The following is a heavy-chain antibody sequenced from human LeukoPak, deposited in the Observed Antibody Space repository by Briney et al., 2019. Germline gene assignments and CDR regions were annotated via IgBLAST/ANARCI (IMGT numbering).Heavy chain of an antibody. CDR2: VSTYGGNT. Sequence: PAASVKVSCKASGYTFTSYGISWVRQAPGQGLEWMGWVSTYGGNTKYAQNLQGRVTTTTDTSTSTAYMELRSLRSDDTAMYYCARQSTGSYYSPIDYWGQGTLVTVSS. V-gene: IGHV1-18*01. CDR3: ARQSTGSYYSPIDY. J-gene: IGHJ4*02. CDR1: GYTFTSYG. D-gene: IGHD1-26*01.